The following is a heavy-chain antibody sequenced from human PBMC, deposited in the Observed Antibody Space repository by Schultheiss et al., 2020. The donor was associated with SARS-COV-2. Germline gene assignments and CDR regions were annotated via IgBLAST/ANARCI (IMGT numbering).Heavy chain of an antibody. V-gene: IGHV1-69*13. CDR1: GGTFSSYA. CDR2: IIPILRST. J-gene: IGHJ5*02. D-gene: IGHD2-21*01. CDR3: ATVDVVVGAVPYKWFDP. Sequence: SVKVSCKASGGTFSSYAISWVRQAPGQGLEWMGGIIPILRSTDHAQKFLGRITITADESTTTSYMELSSLTLEDTAIYYCATVDVVVGAVPYKWFDPWGQGTLVTVSS.